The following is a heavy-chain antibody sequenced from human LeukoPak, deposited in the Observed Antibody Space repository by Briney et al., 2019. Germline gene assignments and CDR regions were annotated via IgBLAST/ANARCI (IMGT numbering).Heavy chain of an antibody. V-gene: IGHV4-38-2*01. J-gene: IGHJ4*02. CDR3: ARHSSGSYYGYFDY. CDR1: GYSISSGYY. Sequence: PSETLSLTCAVPGYSISSGYYWGWIRQPPGKGLEWIGSIYHSGSTYYNPSLKSRVTISVDTSKNQFSLKLSSVTAADTAVYYCARHSSGSYYGYFDYWGQGTLVTVSS. D-gene: IGHD1-26*01. CDR2: IYHSGST.